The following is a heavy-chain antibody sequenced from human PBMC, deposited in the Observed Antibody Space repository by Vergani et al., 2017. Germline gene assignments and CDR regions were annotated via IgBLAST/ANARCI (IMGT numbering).Heavy chain of an antibody. Sequence: VQLVESGGGLVKPGGSLRLFCAASGVTFSDFSMSWVRQAPGKGLEWVAFIGSSGPYINYADSVKGRFIISRDNTNNSLFLQLRSLRAEDAAVYYCARDCTSGGCPDNYGMDVWVQGATVTVSS. D-gene: IGHD2-8*01. V-gene: IGHV3-21*06. CDR2: IGSSGPYI. CDR3: ARDCTSGGCPDNYGMDV. CDR1: GVTFSDFS. J-gene: IGHJ6*02.